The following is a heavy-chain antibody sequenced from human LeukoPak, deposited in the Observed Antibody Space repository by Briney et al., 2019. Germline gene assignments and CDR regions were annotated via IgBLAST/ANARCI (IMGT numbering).Heavy chain of an antibody. J-gene: IGHJ4*02. CDR2: ISGSGVNT. CDR1: GFTFSSYA. V-gene: IGHV3-23*01. CDR3: AKAGYSSSWPSLFDY. D-gene: IGHD6-13*01. Sequence: GGSLRLSCAASGFTFSSYAMSWVRQAPGKGLEWVSGISGSGVNTYYADSVKGRFTISRDNSKNTLYLQMNSLRAEDTAVYYCAKAGYSSSWPSLFDYWGQGTLVTVSS.